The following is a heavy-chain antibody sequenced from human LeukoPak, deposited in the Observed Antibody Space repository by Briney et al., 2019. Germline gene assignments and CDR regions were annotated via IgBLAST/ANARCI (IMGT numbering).Heavy chain of an antibody. J-gene: IGHJ5*02. CDR2: IYYRGST. D-gene: IGHD6-13*01. CDR3: ARYGIAAALNWFDP. CDR1: AGSISSGGYC. V-gene: IGHV4-31*02. Sequence: PSQTLSLTWTVSAGSISSGGYCSSWIRPQPGNGLEWVGYIYYRGSTYYRPSLKNRVYISVDTSRNPFSLKLSSVTAADTAVYYCARYGIAAALNWFDPWGQGTLVTVSS.